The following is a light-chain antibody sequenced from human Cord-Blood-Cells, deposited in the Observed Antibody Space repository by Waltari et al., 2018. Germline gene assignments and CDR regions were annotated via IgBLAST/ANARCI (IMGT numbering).Light chain of an antibody. Sequence: QSALTQPASVSGSPGQSITISCTGTSSDVGGYNYVSWNQQHPGKAPKLTIYDDSKRPSGDSNRFSGSKSGNTASLTNSGLQAEDEADYYCSSYTSSSTWVFGGGTKLTVL. CDR1: SSDVGGYNY. CDR3: SSYTSSSTWV. V-gene: IGLV2-14*01. J-gene: IGLJ3*02. CDR2: DDS.